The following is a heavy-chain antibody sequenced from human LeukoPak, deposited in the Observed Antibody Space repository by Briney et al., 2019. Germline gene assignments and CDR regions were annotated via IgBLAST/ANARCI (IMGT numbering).Heavy chain of an antibody. CDR3: AKGSYYDSSGSFYFDY. Sequence: GGSLRLSCAASGFTFSNYWMAWVRQAPGKGLEWVSGISGSGDNTYYADSVKGRFTISRDNSKNTLYVQVNSLGTEDTAAYYCAKGSYYDSSGSFYFDYWGQGTLVTVSS. D-gene: IGHD3-22*01. J-gene: IGHJ4*02. CDR1: GFTFSNYW. V-gene: IGHV3-23*01. CDR2: ISGSGDNT.